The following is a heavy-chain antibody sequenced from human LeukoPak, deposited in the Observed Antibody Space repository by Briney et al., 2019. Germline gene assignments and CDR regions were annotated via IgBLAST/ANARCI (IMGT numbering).Heavy chain of an antibody. CDR3: ARSYYDFWSGYLGHYYYYMDV. CDR1: GFTFGSYG. D-gene: IGHD3-3*01. CDR2: IWYDGSNK. V-gene: IGHV3-33*01. Sequence: PGRSLRLSCAASGFTFGSYGMHWVRQAPGKGLEWVAVIWYDGSNKYYADSVKGRFTISRDNSKNTLYLQMNSLRAEDTAVYYCARSYYDFWSGYLGHYYYYMDVWGKGTTVTVSS. J-gene: IGHJ6*03.